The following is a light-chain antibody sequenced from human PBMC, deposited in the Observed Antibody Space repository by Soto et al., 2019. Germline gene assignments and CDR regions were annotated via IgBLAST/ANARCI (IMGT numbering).Light chain of an antibody. CDR3: QQYYSTPLRIT. J-gene: IGKJ5*01. CDR1: QSVLYSSNNKNY. Sequence: DIVMTQSPDSLAVSLGERATINCKSSQSVLYSSNNKNYLAWYQQKPGQPPKLLIYWASTRESGVPDRFSGSGSGTDFTLTISSLQAEDVAVYYCQQYYSTPLRITFGQGTRLEIK. CDR2: WAS. V-gene: IGKV4-1*01.